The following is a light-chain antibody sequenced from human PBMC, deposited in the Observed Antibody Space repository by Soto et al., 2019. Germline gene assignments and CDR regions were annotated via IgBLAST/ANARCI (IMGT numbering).Light chain of an antibody. Sequence: QAVVTQPPSASGSPGQSVTISCTGTSSDVGNYNYVSWYQQHPGKAPKLMIYEVSKRPSGVPDRFSGSKSGNTASLTVSGLQAEDEADYYCNSYAGSNNYVLFGGGTKLTVL. CDR1: SSDVGNYNY. V-gene: IGLV2-8*01. J-gene: IGLJ2*01. CDR3: NSYAGSNNYVL. CDR2: EVS.